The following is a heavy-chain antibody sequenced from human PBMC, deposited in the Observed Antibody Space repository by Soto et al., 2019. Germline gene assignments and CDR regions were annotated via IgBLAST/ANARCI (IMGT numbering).Heavy chain of an antibody. V-gene: IGHV3-23*01. CDR3: AKGYSYGYFDY. CDR1: VFTFSSYA. Sequence: PGGYLRLSCAASVFTFSSYAMSWFRQAPGKGLEWVSAISGSGGSTYYADSVKGRFTISRDNSKNTLYLQMHSLRAEDTAVYYCAKGYSYGYFDYWGQGTLVTESS. CDR2: ISGSGGST. J-gene: IGHJ4*02. D-gene: IGHD5-18*01.